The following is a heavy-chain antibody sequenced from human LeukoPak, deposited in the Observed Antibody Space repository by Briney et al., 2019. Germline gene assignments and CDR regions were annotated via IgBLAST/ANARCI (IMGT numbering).Heavy chain of an antibody. D-gene: IGHD3-22*01. J-gene: IGHJ4*02. CDR1: GFTFSSYG. V-gene: IGHV3-48*04. Sequence: GGSLRLSCAASGFTFSSYGMSWVRQAPGKGLEWVSYISSSGSTIYYADSVKGRFTISRDNAKNSLYLQMNSLRAEDTAVYYCARATDYYDSSGYDWGQGTLVTVSS. CDR2: ISSSGSTI. CDR3: ARATDYYDSSGYD.